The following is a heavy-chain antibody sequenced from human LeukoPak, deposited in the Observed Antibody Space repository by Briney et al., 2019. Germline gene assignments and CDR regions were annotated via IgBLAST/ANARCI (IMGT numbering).Heavy chain of an antibody. CDR3: AKGLAAGSQYFDY. D-gene: IGHD6-25*01. J-gene: IGHJ4*02. Sequence: GGSLRLSCAASGFTFSQYSMNWVRQAPGKGLEWVSHIRSSSETFYADSVKGRFTISRDNSKSTLYLQLSSLRAEDTAMYYCAKGLAAGSQYFDYWGQGTLVTVSS. CDR2: IRSSSET. V-gene: IGHV3-21*05. CDR1: GFTFSQYS.